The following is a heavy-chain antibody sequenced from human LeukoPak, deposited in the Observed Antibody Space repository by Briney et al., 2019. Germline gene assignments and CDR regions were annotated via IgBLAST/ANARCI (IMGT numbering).Heavy chain of an antibody. J-gene: IGHJ4*02. Sequence: SVKVSCKASGGTFSSYAISWVRQAPGQGLEWMGGIIPIFGTANYAQKFQGRVTITADESTSIAYMELSSLRSEDTAVYYCARDKKAAMTIWGQGTLVTVSS. CDR1: GGTFSSYA. D-gene: IGHD5-18*01. CDR3: ARDKKAAMTI. CDR2: IIPIFGTA. V-gene: IGHV1-69*13.